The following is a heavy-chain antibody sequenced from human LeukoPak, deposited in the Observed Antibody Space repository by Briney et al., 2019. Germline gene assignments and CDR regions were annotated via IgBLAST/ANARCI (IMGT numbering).Heavy chain of an antibody. J-gene: IGHJ5*02. CDR2: ISAYNGNT. CDR1: GYTFTSYG. V-gene: IGHV1-18*01. Sequence: ASVKVSCKASGYTFTSYGISWVRQAPGQGLEWMGGISAYNGNTNYAQKLQGRATMTTDTSTSTASMELRSLRSDDTAVYYCASLNRGYSYGSYHNWFDPWGQETLVTVSS. D-gene: IGHD5-18*01. CDR3: ASLNRGYSYGSYHNWFDP.